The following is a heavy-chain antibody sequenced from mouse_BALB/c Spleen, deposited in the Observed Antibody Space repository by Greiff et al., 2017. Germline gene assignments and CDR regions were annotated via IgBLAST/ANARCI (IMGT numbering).Heavy chain of an antibody. V-gene: IGHV1S81*02. CDR2: INPSNGRT. J-gene: IGHJ1*01. CDR1: GYTFTSYW. D-gene: IGHD1-1*01. CDR3: GRYWYWYFDV. Sequence: VKLQQPGAELVKPGASVMLSCKASGYTFTSYWMHWVKQRPGQGLEWIGEINPSNGRTNYNEKFKSKATLTVDKSSSTAYMQLSSLTSEDSAVYYCGRYWYWYFDVWGAGTTVTVSS.